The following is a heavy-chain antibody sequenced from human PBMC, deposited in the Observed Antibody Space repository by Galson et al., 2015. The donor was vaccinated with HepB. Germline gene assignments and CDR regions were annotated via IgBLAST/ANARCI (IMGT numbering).Heavy chain of an antibody. V-gene: IGHV1-3*01. D-gene: IGHD3-10*01. CDR3: ASTLAGYPIDSGNYWVSGAWFDP. Sequence: SVKVSCKASGSSFSAYALHWVRQAPGQSLEWMGLINAGDGATKYSQNFRGRVTITRDTSATTVYMEMNSLRPEDTAVYLCASTLAGYPIDSGNYWVSGAWFDPWGQGTLVTVSS. CDR1: GSSFSAYA. CDR2: INAGDGAT. J-gene: IGHJ5*02.